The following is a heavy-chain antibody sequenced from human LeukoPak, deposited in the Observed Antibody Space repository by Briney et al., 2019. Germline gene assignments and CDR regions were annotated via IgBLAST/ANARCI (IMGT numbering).Heavy chain of an antibody. Sequence: SETLSLTCTVSGGSISSYYWSWIRQPPGKGLEWIGYIYSSGSTDYNPSLKSRVTISVDTSKNQFSLKLSSVTAADTAVYCCARLYDFWSGYLDWGQGTLVTGSS. D-gene: IGHD3-3*01. CDR2: IYSSGST. CDR1: GGSISSYY. V-gene: IGHV4-59*08. J-gene: IGHJ4*02. CDR3: ARLYDFWSGYLD.